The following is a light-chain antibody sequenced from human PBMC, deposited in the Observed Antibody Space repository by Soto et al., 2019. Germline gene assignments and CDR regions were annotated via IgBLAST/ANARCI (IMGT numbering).Light chain of an antibody. J-gene: IGLJ2*01. Sequence: QFVLTQSPSASASLGASVKLTCTLSSGPSSYAIAWHQQQPEKGPRYLMKLNSDGSHTKGDGIPDRFSGSSSGAERYLTISSLQSEDEADYYCQTWGTDIVVFGGGTKLTVL. CDR3: QTWGTDIVV. CDR2: LNSDGSH. CDR1: SGPSSYA. V-gene: IGLV4-69*01.